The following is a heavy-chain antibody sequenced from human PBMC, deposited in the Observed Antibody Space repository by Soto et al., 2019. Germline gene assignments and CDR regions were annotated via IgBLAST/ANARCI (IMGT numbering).Heavy chain of an antibody. J-gene: IGHJ6*03. CDR2: IWYDGSNK. CDR3: ARDVTEYCTNGVCHPGYMDV. D-gene: IGHD2-8*01. CDR1: GFTFSSYG. V-gene: IGHV3-33*01. Sequence: QVQLVESGGGVVQPGRSLRLSCAASGFTFSSYGMHWVRQAPGKGLEWVAVIWYDGSNKYYADSVKGRFTISRENSKNTLYLQMNSLRAEDTAVYYCARDVTEYCTNGVCHPGYMDVWGKGTTVTVSS.